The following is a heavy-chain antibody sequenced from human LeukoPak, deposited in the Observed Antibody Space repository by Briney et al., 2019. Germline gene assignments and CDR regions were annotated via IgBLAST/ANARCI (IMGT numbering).Heavy chain of an antibody. CDR3: ARGSLTYYDSSGYYYRAFDI. J-gene: IGHJ3*02. V-gene: IGHV4-39*02. Sequence: SETLSLTCTVSGGSISSSDYYWGWIRQPPGKGLEWIGTIFYTGSTYYNPSLKSRVTLSVDTPKNHFSLKVSSVTAADAAVYYCARGSLTYYDSSGYYYRAFDIWGQGTMVTVSS. D-gene: IGHD3-22*01. CDR2: IFYTGST. CDR1: GGSISSSDYY.